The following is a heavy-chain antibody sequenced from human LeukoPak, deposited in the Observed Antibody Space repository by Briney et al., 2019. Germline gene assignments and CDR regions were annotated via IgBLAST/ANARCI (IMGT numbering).Heavy chain of an antibody. D-gene: IGHD3-22*01. Sequence: SETLSLTCTVSGGSISSYYWSWIRQPPGKGLEWIGYIYCSGSTNYNPSLKSRVTISVDTSKNQFSLKLSSVTAADTAVYYCARRALYYYDSRRTGAFDYWGQGTLVTVSS. CDR2: IYCSGST. CDR1: GGSISSYY. CDR3: ARRALYYYDSRRTGAFDY. V-gene: IGHV4-4*08. J-gene: IGHJ4*02.